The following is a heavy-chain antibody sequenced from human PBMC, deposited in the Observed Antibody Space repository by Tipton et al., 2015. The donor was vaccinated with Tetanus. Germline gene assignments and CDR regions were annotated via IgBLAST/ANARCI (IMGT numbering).Heavy chain of an antibody. CDR3: ARLGGIQRHFDR. Sequence: QVQLVQSGPEVKNPGASVKVSCKASGYTLIDYFIHWVRQSPGQGLEWVGWINPNGGGTRYAQNVKGRVTMTRDTSTSTVYMELKRLMYNDTAVYYCARLGGIQRHFDRWGPGTLVTVSP. CDR2: INPNGGGT. J-gene: IGHJ2*01. D-gene: IGHD6-25*01. CDR1: GYTLIDYF. V-gene: IGHV1-2*02.